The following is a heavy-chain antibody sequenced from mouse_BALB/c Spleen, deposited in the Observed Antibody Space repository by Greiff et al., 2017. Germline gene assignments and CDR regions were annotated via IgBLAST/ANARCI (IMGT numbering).Heavy chain of an antibody. CDR3: ARGSYFDY. CDR2: IDPSDSET. J-gene: IGHJ2*01. CDR1: GYTFTSYW. V-gene: IGHV1-69*02. Sequence: QVQLQQPGAELVKPGAPVKLSCKASGYTFTSYWMNWVKQRPGRGLEWIGRIDPSDSETHYNQKFKDKATLTVDKSSSTAYIQLSSLTSEDSAVYYCARGSYFDYWGQGTTLTVSS.